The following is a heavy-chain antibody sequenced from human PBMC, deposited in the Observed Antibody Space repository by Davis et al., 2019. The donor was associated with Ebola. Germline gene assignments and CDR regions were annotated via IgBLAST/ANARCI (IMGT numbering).Heavy chain of an antibody. CDR1: GGSVSSGSYY. J-gene: IGHJ5*02. V-gene: IGHV4-61*01. D-gene: IGHD1-26*01. Sequence: MPSETLSLTCTVSGGSVSSGSYYWSWIRQPPGKGLEWIGYIYYSGSTNYNPSLKSRVTISVDTSKNQFSLKLSSVTAADTAVYYCARAYSGSYARFDPWGQGTLVTVSS. CDR3: ARAYSGSYARFDP. CDR2: IYYSGST.